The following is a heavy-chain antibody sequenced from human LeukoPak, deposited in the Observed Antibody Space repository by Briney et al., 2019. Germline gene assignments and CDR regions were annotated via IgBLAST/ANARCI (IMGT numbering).Heavy chain of an antibody. J-gene: IGHJ4*02. CDR2: INPSGGST. D-gene: IGHD3-3*01. V-gene: IGHV1-46*01. Sequence: GASVKVSCKASGYTFTSYYMHWVRQAPGQGLEWMGIINPSGGSTSYAQKFQGRVTMTWDTSTSTVYMELSSLRSEDTAVYYCARGEVLRFLEWLYAIDYWGQGTLVTVSS. CDR3: ARGEVLRFLEWLYAIDY. CDR1: GYTFTSYY.